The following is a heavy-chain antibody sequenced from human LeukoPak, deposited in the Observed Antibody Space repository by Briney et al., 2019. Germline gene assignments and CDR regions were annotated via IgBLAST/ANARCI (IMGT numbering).Heavy chain of an antibody. CDR1: GFTFSSYS. J-gene: IGHJ6*02. V-gene: IGHV3-21*01. Sequence: GGSLRLSCAASGFTFSSYSMNWVRQAPGKGLEWVSSISSSSSYIYYADSVKGRFTISRDNAKNSLYLQMNSLRAEDTAVHYCARDRGSYSSHHFRGQYYCYYYGMDVWGQGTTVTVSS. CDR2: ISSSSSYI. CDR3: ARDRGSYSSHHFRGQYYCYYYGMDV. D-gene: IGHD6-13*01.